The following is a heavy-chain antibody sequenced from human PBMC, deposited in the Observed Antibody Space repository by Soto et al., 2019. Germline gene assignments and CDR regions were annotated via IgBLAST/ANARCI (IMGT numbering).Heavy chain of an antibody. V-gene: IGHV4-34*01. J-gene: IGHJ6*01. CDR2: ITHGGST. CDR1: GGSFSPYS. CDR3: ARARFDSWSHIYYGLDV. Sequence: LSLTCGVYGGSFSPYSWTWLRQSPGKGLEWIAEITHGGSTDYNPALKSRLVMSVDTSKNQFSLKVTSLTAADAAVYFCARARFDSWSHIYYGLDVWGQGTTVTVCS. D-gene: IGHD3-3*01.